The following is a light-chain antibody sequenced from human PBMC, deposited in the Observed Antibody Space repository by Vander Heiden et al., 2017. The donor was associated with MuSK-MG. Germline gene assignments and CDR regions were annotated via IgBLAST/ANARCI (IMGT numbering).Light chain of an antibody. Sequence: QSALTQPASVSGSPGQSITISCTGTSSDVGGYNYVSWYQQHPGKAPKLMIYEVSNRPSGVSNRFSGSKSGNTASLTISGLLPEDEADYYCASYTSSSTYVLFGGGTKLT. CDR1: SSDVGGYNY. J-gene: IGLJ2*01. CDR3: ASYTSSSTYVL. V-gene: IGLV2-14*01. CDR2: EVS.